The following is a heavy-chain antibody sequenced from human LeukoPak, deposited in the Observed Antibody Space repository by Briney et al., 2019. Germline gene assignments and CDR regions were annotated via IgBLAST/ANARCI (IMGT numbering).Heavy chain of an antibody. D-gene: IGHD1-7*01. CDR3: ARAFGTTSIWVERYYFDY. V-gene: IGHV1-18*01. CDR1: GYTFTSYG. CDR2: ISAYNGNT. J-gene: IGHJ4*02. Sequence: ASVKVSCKASGYTFTSYGISWVRQAPGQGVEWMGWISAYNGNTNYAQKLQGRVTMTTDTSTSTAYMELRSLRSDDTAVYYCARAFGTTSIWVERYYFDYWGQGTLVTVSS.